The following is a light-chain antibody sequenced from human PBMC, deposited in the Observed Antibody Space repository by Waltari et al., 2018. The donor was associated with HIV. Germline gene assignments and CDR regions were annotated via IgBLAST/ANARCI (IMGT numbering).Light chain of an antibody. CDR2: EFP. Sequence: QSALTQPASVSGSPGQSITVSCTGTSSDVGTYDLVSWYKQHPGKAPNLIVYEFPKRPSGVSNRCAGSKSGNTASLTVFGLQADDEAEYYCCSYRGSNTWVFGGGTKVTVL. J-gene: IGLJ3*02. CDR3: CSYRGSNTWV. V-gene: IGLV2-23*02. CDR1: SSDVGTYDL.